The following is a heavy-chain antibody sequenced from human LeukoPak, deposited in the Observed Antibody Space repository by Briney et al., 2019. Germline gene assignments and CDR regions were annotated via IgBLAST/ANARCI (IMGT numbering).Heavy chain of an antibody. CDR1: GFTVSSNY. J-gene: IGHJ4*02. CDR3: ARESSNFLGGENYFDS. Sequence: GSLRLSCAASGFTVSSNYMSWVRQAPGKGLEWVSVIYSGGSTYYADSVKGRFTISRDNPKNTLYLQMNSLRAEDSAVYYCARESSNFLGGENYFDSWGQGTLVTVSS. D-gene: IGHD4-4*01. V-gene: IGHV3-66*01. CDR2: IYSGGST.